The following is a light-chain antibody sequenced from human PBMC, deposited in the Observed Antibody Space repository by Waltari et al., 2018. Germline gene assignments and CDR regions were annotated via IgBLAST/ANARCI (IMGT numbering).Light chain of an antibody. V-gene: IGKV3-20*01. Sequence: CGGSQSVGISGLAVYQQKPVQVRRIVIDRASRRASGSPDRFRGRGSGTDFSRTSSRLEPEDFAVYYCQPHDTLPATFGQGTKVEIK. J-gene: IGKJ1*01. CDR3: QPHDTLPAT. CDR1: QSVGISG. CDR2: RAS.